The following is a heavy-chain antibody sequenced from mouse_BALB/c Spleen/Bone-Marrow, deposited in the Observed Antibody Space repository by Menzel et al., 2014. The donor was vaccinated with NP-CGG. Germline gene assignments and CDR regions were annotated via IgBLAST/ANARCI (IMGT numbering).Heavy chain of an antibody. D-gene: IGHD2-4*01. Sequence: EVMLVESGAELVKPGASVKLSCTASGFNIKDTYMHWVKQRPEQGLEWIGRIDPANGNTKYDPKFQGKATITADTSSNTAYLQLSSLTSEDTAVYYCAKYGGLRYAMDYWDQGTSVTVSS. CDR3: AKYGGLRYAMDY. CDR2: IDPANGNT. CDR1: GFNIKDTY. J-gene: IGHJ4*01. V-gene: IGHV14-3*02.